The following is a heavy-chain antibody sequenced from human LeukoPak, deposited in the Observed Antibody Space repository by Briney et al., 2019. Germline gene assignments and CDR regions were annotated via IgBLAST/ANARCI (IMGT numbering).Heavy chain of an antibody. D-gene: IGHD3-10*01. CDR2: IYYSGST. V-gene: IGHV4-59*01. Sequence: SETLSLTCTASGGTISSYYRSWIRQPPGKGLEWIGYIYYSGSTNYNPYLKSRVTISVDNSKNQFSLKLSSVISADTAVYYCARLGYYYGSGSLYYYYYMDVWGKGTTVTISS. J-gene: IGHJ6*03. CDR3: ARLGYYYGSGSLYYYYYMDV. CDR1: GGTISSYY.